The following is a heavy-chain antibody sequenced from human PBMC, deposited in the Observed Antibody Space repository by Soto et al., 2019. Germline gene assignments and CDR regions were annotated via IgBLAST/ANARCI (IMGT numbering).Heavy chain of an antibody. D-gene: IGHD3-16*01. CDR1: GFSLSTSGMC. CDR3: ARSDYHSGNAFDT. CDR2: IDWDDDK. J-gene: IGHJ3*02. V-gene: IGHV2-70*01. Sequence: SGPTLVNPTQTLTLTCTFSGFSLSTSGMCVSRIRQAPGKALEWLALIDWDDDKYYPTSLKTRLTISQGTSKNQVVLTMSNMDPGDTATYYCARSDYHSGNAFDTWGQGTVVTVSS.